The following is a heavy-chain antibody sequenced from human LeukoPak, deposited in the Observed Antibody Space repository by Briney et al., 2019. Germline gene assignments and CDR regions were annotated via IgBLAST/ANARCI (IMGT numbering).Heavy chain of an antibody. V-gene: IGHV1-8*01. CDR2: MNPNSGNT. D-gene: IGHD2-2*01. J-gene: IGHJ4*02. Sequence: ASVKVPCKASGYTFTSYDINWVRQATGQGLEWMGWMNPNSGNTGYAQKFQGRVTMTRNTSISTAYMELSSLRSEDTAVYYCARIPRCSSTSCYSPYWGQGTLVTVSS. CDR1: GYTFTSYD. CDR3: ARIPRCSSTSCYSPY.